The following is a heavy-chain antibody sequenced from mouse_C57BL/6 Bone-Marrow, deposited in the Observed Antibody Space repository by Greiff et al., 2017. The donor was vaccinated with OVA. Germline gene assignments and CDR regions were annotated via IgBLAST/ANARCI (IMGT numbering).Heavy chain of an antibody. V-gene: IGHV7-1*01. CDR1: GFTFSDFY. CDR3: ARGDGYGYAMDY. CDR2: SRNKANDYTT. Sequence: DVKLVESGGGLVQSGRSLRLSCATSGFTFSDFYMEWVRQAPGKGLEWIAASRNKANDYTTEYSASVKGRFIVSRDTSQSILYLQMNALRAEDTAIYYCARGDGYGYAMDYWGQGTSVTVSS. J-gene: IGHJ4*01. D-gene: IGHD2-2*01.